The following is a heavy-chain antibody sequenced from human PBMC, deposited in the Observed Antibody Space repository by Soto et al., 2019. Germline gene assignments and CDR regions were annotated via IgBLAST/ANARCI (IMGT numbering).Heavy chain of an antibody. CDR3: ASGGYSYPPEYYFDY. CDR2: IYYSGST. V-gene: IGHV4-39*01. Sequence: SETLSLTCTVSGGSISSSSYYWGWIRQPPGKGLEWIGSIYYSGSTYYNPSLKSRVTISVDTSKNQFSLKLSSVTAADTAVYYCASGGYSYPPEYYFDYWGQGTLVTVSS. CDR1: GGSISSSSYY. D-gene: IGHD5-18*01. J-gene: IGHJ4*02.